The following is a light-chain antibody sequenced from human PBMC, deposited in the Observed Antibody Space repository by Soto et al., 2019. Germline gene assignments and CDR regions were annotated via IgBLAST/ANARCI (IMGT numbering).Light chain of an antibody. CDR2: EVT. J-gene: IGLJ2*01. Sequence: QSVLTQPASVSGSPAQSIAISCTGTRSDVGAYNYVSWYHQHPGKAPKLMISEVTNRPSGVSDRFSGSKSGNTASLTISWLQAEDESDYYCASYTSARTWVFGGGTKVTVL. V-gene: IGLV2-14*01. CDR3: ASYTSARTWV. CDR1: RSDVGAYNY.